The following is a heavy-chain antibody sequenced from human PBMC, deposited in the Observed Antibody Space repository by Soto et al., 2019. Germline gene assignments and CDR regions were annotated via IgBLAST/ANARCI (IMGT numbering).Heavy chain of an antibody. CDR1: GFTFSSYW. D-gene: IGHD3-3*01. J-gene: IGHJ4*02. CDR2: IKEDGSDM. V-gene: IGHV3-7*01. Sequence: EVQLVESGGGLVQPGGSLRLSCAASGFTFSSYWMSWVCQAPGKGLEWVANIKEDGSDMYYVDSVKGRFTISRDNAKNSLYLQMNSLRAEDTAVYYCATEVWVYYDFWSGYSDYWGQGTLVTVSS. CDR3: ATEVWVYYDFWSGYSDY.